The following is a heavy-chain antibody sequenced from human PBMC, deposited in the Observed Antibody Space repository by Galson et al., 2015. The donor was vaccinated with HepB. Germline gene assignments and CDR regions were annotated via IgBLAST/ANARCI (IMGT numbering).Heavy chain of an antibody. Sequence: PALVKPTQTLTLTCTFSGFSLSTSGMRVSWIRQPPGKALEWLARIDWDDDKFYSTSLKTRLTISKDTSKNQVVLTMTNMDPVDTATYYCARTVVVVAATPSSWFDPWGQGTLVTVSS. V-gene: IGHV2-70*04. D-gene: IGHD2-15*01. J-gene: IGHJ5*02. CDR2: IDWDDDK. CDR3: ARTVVVVAATPSSWFDP. CDR1: GFSLSTSGMR.